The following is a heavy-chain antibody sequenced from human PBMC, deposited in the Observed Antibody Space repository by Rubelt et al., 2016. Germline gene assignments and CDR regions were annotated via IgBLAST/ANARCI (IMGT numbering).Heavy chain of an antibody. Sequence: GGGLIQPGGSLRLSCAASGFTFSIFGMSWVRQAPGKGLEWVSFIGDSGRTTYYADSVKGRFTISRDNSENTLHLQMNSLRTEDTAVYFCARSGVGTTTLNWFDPWGQGSLVTVSS. CDR1: GFTFSIFG. D-gene: IGHD1-26*01. CDR2: IGDSGRTT. CDR3: ARSGVGTTTLNWFDP. V-gene: IGHV3-23*01. J-gene: IGHJ5*02.